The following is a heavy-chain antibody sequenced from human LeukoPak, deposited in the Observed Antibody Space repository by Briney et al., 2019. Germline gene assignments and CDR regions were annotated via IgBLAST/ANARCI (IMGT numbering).Heavy chain of an antibody. D-gene: IGHD5-12*01. CDR1: GGSFSGYY. CDR3: ARQARRGYSGYEVRTYYYYYMDV. V-gene: IGHV4-34*01. J-gene: IGHJ6*03. CDR2: INHSGST. Sequence: NSSETLSLTCAVYGGSFSGYYWSWIRQPPGKGLEWIGEINHSGSTNYNPSLKSRVTISVDTSKNQFSLKLSSVTAADTAVYYCARQARRGYSGYEVRTYYYYYMDVWGKGTTVTISS.